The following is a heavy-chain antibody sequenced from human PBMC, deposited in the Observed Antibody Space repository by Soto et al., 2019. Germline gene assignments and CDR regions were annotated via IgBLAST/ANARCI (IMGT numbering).Heavy chain of an antibody. J-gene: IGHJ6*02. CDR3: ARDRYSSSGRGYYYYYGMDV. V-gene: IGHV4-31*03. D-gene: IGHD6-13*01. CDR1: GGSISSGGYY. Sequence: LSLTCTVSGGSISSGGYYWSWIRQHPGKGLEWIGYIYYSGSTYYNPSLKSRVTISVDTSKNQFSLKLSSVTAADTAVYYCARDRYSSSGRGYYYYYGMDVWGQGTTVTVSS. CDR2: IYYSGST.